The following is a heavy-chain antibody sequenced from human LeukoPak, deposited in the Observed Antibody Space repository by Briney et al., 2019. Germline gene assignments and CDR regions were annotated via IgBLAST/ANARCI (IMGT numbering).Heavy chain of an antibody. CDR3: AKDQGIQLWLKYFQH. Sequence: PGRSLRLSCAASGFSFSSYAMHWVRQAPGKGLEWVAVISFDGSNKYYADSVKGRFTISRDNSKSTLYLQMNSLRAEDTAVYYCAKDQGIQLWLKYFQHWGQGTLVTVSS. CDR1: GFSFSSYA. J-gene: IGHJ1*01. CDR2: ISFDGSNK. V-gene: IGHV3-30*04. D-gene: IGHD5-18*01.